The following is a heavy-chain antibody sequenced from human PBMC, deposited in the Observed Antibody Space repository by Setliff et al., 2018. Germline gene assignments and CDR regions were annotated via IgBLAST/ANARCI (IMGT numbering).Heavy chain of an antibody. CDR2: INPHGTEK. CDR1: GLSYSNDW. D-gene: IGHD3-10*01. J-gene: IGHJ4*02. V-gene: IGHV3-7*01. Sequence: SCTASGLSYSNDWVSWVRQAPGKGLEWLASINPHGTEKYYADSVKGRFTISRDNAKNSLSLQMNNLRSEDTAVYYCFGAGTCSYWGQGTLVTVSS. CDR3: FGAGTCSY.